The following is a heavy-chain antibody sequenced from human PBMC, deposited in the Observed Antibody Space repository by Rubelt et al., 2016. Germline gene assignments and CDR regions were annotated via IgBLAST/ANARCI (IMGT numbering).Heavy chain of an antibody. D-gene: IGHD6-19*01. CDR3: AKDPIAGAVAGRGGDY. V-gene: IGHV3-64*07. CDR1: GFTVSNTY. J-gene: IGHJ4*02. CDR2: IGTDGGST. Sequence: EVQLVESGGGLVQPGGSLRLSCAASGFTVSNTYMHWVRQAPGRRLEYVSAIGTDGGSTYYADSVKGRFTISRDNFKNTLYLQMKSLGAEDTAVYYGAKDPIAGAVAGRGGDYWGQGTLVTVSS.